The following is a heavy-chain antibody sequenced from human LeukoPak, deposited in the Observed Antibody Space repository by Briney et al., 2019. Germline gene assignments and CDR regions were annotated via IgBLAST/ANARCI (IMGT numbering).Heavy chain of an antibody. CDR3: TILGYTYGRFDY. Sequence: GGSLRLSCAASGFTFDNAWMNWVRQAPGKGLEWVGRIKSKTDGGTTDYAAPVKGRITISRDDSKNTLYLQMNSLKTEDTAVYYCTILGYTYGRFDYWGQGTLVTVSS. V-gene: IGHV3-15*01. CDR2: IKSKTDGGTT. J-gene: IGHJ4*02. D-gene: IGHD5-18*01. CDR1: GFTFDNAW.